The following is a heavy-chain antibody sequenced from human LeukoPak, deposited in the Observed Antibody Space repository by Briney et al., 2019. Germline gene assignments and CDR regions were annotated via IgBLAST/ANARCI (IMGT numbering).Heavy chain of an antibody. J-gene: IGHJ4*02. CDR2: IYSGGTI. CDR1: GFNVSTRY. D-gene: IGHD3-10*01. V-gene: IGHV3-53*01. Sequence: GGSLRLSCAASGFNVSTRYMSWVRQAPGKGLEWVSLIYSGGTIYYADSVKGRFTISRDNSKNILYLQMNSLRADGAAVYYCARPASGGLSEDYWGQGTLVTVSS. CDR3: ARPASGGLSEDY.